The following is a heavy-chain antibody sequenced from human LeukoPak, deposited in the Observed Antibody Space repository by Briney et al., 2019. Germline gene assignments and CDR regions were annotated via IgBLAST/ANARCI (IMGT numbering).Heavy chain of an antibody. CDR2: IKSKTDGGTT. CDR1: GFTFSNAW. CDR3: TTTLLVPAAIARGGIVDY. V-gene: IGHV3-15*01. Sequence: PGGSLRLSCAASGFTFSNAWMSWVRQAPGKGLEWVGRIKSKTDGGTTDYAAPVKGRFTISRDDSKNTLYLQMNRLKTEDTAVYYCTTTLLVPAAIARGGIVDYWGQGTLVTVSS. D-gene: IGHD2-2*02. J-gene: IGHJ4*02.